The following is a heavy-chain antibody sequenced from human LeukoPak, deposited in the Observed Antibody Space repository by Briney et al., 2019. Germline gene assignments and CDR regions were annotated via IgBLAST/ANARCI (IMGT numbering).Heavy chain of an antibody. CDR1: GGSISTYY. V-gene: IGHV4-59*08. D-gene: IGHD1-26*01. CDR3: ARHDSGSYPLDY. CDR2: VYYTGST. Sequence: PSETLSLTCTVSGGSISTYYWSWIRQPPGKGLEWIGYVYYTGSTNYNPSLESRVTLSVDTSKNQFSLKLSSVTAAGTAVYYCARHDSGSYPLDYWGQGTLVTVSS. J-gene: IGHJ4*02.